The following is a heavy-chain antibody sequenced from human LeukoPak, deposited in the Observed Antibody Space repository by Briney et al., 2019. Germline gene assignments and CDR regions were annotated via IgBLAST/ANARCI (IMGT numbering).Heavy chain of an antibody. J-gene: IGHJ6*03. CDR1: GYTFTGYY. D-gene: IGHD6-19*01. CDR2: INPNSGGT. CDR3: ARDSSGWYWGPTGYYYYMDV. Sequence: ASVKVSCKASGYTFTGYYMHWVRQAPGQGLEWMGWINPNSGGTNYAQKFQGRVTMTRDTSISTAYMELSRLRSDDTAVCYCARDSSGWYWGPTGYYYYMDVWGKGTTVTISS. V-gene: IGHV1-2*02.